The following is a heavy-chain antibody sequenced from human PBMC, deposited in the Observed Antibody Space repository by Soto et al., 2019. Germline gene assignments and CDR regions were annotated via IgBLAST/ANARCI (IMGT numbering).Heavy chain of an antibody. CDR2: IYYSGST. CDR3: SRYFYYDSSGYSGDWFDP. Sequence: SETLSLTCTVSGGSISSYYCSWIRQPQGKGLEWIGYIYYSGSTNYNPSLKSRVTISVDTSKNQFSLKLSSVTAADTAAYDCSRYFYYDSSGYSGDWFDPWGEGTLVTVSS. V-gene: IGHV4-59*01. D-gene: IGHD3-22*01. J-gene: IGHJ5*02. CDR1: GGSISSYY.